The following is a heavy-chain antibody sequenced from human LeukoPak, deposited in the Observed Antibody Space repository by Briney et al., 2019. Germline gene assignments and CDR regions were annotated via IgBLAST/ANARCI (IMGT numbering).Heavy chain of an antibody. Sequence: SETLSLTCTVSGGSIRSYYWSWLRQPPGKGLEWIGYIYYSGSTNYNPSLKSRVTISVDTSKNQFSLKLTSVTAADTAVYFCARERPNYDSSGYPGDDAFDIWGPGTVVTVSS. CDR3: ARERPNYDSSGYPGDDAFDI. CDR1: GGSIRSYY. J-gene: IGHJ3*02. CDR2: IYYSGST. V-gene: IGHV4-59*01. D-gene: IGHD3-22*01.